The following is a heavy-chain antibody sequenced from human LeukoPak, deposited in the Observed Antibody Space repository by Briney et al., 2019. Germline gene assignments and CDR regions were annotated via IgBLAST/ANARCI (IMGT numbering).Heavy chain of an antibody. D-gene: IGHD5-12*01. V-gene: IGHV4-38-2*02. Sequence: MASETLSLTCTVSGYSISSGYYWGWIRQPPGKGLEWIGSIYHSGSTYYNPSLKSRVTISVDTSKNQFSLKLSSVTAADTAVYYCARDCGYDLLGSGWFDPWGQGTLVTVSS. CDR1: GYSISSGYY. CDR3: ARDCGYDLLGSGWFDP. J-gene: IGHJ5*02. CDR2: IYHSGST.